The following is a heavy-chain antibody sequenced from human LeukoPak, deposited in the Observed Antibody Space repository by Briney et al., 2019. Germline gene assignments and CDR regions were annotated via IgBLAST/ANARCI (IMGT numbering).Heavy chain of an antibody. Sequence: GGSLRLSCAVSGFTVSSIYMSWVRQAPGKGLEWVSFIYSDGNTYYGDSVKGRFTLSRDSSRNTLYLQMNSLTVDDTAVYYCAGDTHSSSWYDHWGQGTLVAVSS. CDR3: AGDTHSSSWYDH. J-gene: IGHJ5*02. CDR2: IYSDGNT. CDR1: GFTVSSIY. V-gene: IGHV3-53*01. D-gene: IGHD6-19*01.